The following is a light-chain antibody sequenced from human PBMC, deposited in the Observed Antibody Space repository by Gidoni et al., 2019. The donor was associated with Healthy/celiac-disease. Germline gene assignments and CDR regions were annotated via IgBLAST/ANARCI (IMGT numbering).Light chain of an antibody. CDR3: QQYNNWPPFT. CDR1: QSVSSN. V-gene: IGKV3-15*01. Sequence: ELVMTQSPATLSVSPGERATLSCRASQSVSSNLAWYQQQPGQAPRLLIYGASTRATGIPARFIGSRSGTEFTLTISSMQSEDFAVYYCQQYNNWPPFTFGPGTKVDIK. J-gene: IGKJ3*01. CDR2: GAS.